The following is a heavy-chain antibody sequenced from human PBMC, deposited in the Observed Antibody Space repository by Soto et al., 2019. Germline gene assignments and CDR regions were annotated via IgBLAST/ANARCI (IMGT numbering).Heavy chain of an antibody. CDR2: VSGSSSYI. CDR1: GGSISSSS. J-gene: IGHJ3*01. V-gene: IGHV3-21*06. CDR3: ARDLRGHYGP. Sequence: PSETLSLTCTVSGGSISSSSYYWGWIRQPPGKGLEWVSSVSGSSSYIYYADSVKGRFTVSRDNANNLVFLQMNGLRPEDTAMYYCARDLRGHYGPWGQGTMVTVS. D-gene: IGHD4-17*01.